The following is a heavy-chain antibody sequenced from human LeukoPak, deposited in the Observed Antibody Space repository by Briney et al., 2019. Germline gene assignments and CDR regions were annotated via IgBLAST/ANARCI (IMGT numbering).Heavy chain of an antibody. CDR3: ATGSVRYSASWYSQEGDY. V-gene: IGHV3-30*02. CDR1: GFTFSTYG. CDR2: IRYDGSNK. Sequence: GGSLRLSCAASGFTFSTYGMHWVRQAPGKGLEWVAFIRYDGSNKWYADSVKGRFTISRDNSKNTLYLQMNSLRAEDTAVYYCATGSVRYSASWYSQEGDYWGQGTLVTVSS. J-gene: IGHJ4*02. D-gene: IGHD6-13*01.